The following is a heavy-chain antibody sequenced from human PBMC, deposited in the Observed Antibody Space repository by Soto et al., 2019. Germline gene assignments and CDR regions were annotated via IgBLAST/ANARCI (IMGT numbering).Heavy chain of an antibody. CDR2: ISSSSSYT. CDR1: GFTFRDYY. V-gene: IGHV3-11*06. CDR3: ARSSGYYDHYFDY. D-gene: IGHD3-22*01. Sequence: GGALRVSFATSGFTFRDYYLSWIRQAPGKGLEWVSYISSSSSYTNYADSVKGRFTISRDNAKNSLYLQMNSLRAEDTAVYYCARSSGYYDHYFDYWGQGTLVTVSS. J-gene: IGHJ4*02.